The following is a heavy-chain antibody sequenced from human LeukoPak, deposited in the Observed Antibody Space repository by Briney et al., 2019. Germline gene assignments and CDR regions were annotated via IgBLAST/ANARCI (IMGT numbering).Heavy chain of an antibody. CDR2: IKRDGSAK. Sequence: GGSLRLSCAASGFTFSSYWMSWVRQAPGKGLEWVATIKRDGSAKHYVDSVKGRFTVSRDNAKNSLHLQMNSLRADDTAVYYCARLSGDITVFDPWGQGTLVTVSS. D-gene: IGHD1-20*01. J-gene: IGHJ5*02. CDR1: GFTFSSYW. V-gene: IGHV3-7*01. CDR3: ARLSGDITVFDP.